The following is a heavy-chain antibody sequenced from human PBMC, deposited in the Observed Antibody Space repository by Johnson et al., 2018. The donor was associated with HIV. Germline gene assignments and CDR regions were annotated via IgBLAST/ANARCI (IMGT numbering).Heavy chain of an antibody. D-gene: IGHD2-15*01. CDR2: ISGSGTST. Sequence: VQLVESGGELVRPGGSLRLSCAASGFTFNNFAMSWVRQAPGKGLEWASGISGSGTSTYYADSVKGRFTISRDNSKNTLYLQMNSLRAEDTAVYYCARDSVILVDGAFDIWGQGTMVTVSS. V-gene: IGHV3-23*04. CDR1: GFTFNNFA. J-gene: IGHJ3*02. CDR3: ARDSVILVDGAFDI.